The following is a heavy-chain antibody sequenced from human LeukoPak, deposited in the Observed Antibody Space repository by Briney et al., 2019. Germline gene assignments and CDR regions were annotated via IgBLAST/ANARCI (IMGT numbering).Heavy chain of an antibody. J-gene: IGHJ4*02. V-gene: IGHV1-18*01. CDR1: GYTFTSYG. CDR2: FNSDKGNT. CDR3: ARGGPNTSGWTLDY. D-gene: IGHD6-19*01. Sequence: ASVKVSCKASGYTFTSYGISWVRQAPGQRLEWMGWFNSDKGNTEYSQKFQGRVIITRDTSASTAYMELSSLRPDDTAVFFCARGGPNTSGWTLDYWGQGTLVTVSS.